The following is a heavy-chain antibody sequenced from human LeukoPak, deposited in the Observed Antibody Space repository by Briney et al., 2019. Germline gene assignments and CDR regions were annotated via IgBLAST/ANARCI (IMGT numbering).Heavy chain of an antibody. J-gene: IGHJ4*02. CDR1: GFTVSSNS. CDR2: IKSKTDGGTT. CDR3: TTEGSEDY. Sequence: SGGSLRLSCTVSGFTVSSNSMSWVRQAPGKGLEWVGRIKSKTDGGTTDYAAPVKGRFTISRDDSKNTLYLQMNSLKTEDTAVYYCTTEGSEDYWGQGTLVTVSS. V-gene: IGHV3-15*01.